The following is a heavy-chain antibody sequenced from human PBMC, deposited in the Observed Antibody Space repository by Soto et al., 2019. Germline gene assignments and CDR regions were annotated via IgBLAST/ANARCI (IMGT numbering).Heavy chain of an antibody. CDR1: GGSISSYY. V-gene: IGHV4-59*01. Sequence: SETLSLTCTVSGGSISSYYWSWIRQPPGKGLEWIGYIYYSGSTKYNPSLKSRVTISVDTSKNQFSLKLSSVTAADTAVYYCARVYGGGLDYWGQGTLVTVSS. J-gene: IGHJ4*02. D-gene: IGHD4-17*01. CDR2: IYYSGST. CDR3: ARVYGGGLDY.